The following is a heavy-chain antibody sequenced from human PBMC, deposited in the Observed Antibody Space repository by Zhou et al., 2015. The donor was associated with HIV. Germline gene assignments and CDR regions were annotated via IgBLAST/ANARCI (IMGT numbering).Heavy chain of an antibody. V-gene: IGHV1-18*01. CDR2: ISAYNGNT. CDR1: GYTFTSYG. Sequence: QVQLVQSGAEVKKPGASVKVSCKASGYTFTSYGISWVRQAPGQGLEWMGWISAYNGNTNYAQKLQGRVTMTTDTSTSTAYMELRSLRSDDTAVYYCARDLRFLSNYGSDPIDYWAREPWSPSPQ. D-gene: IGHD3-10*01. CDR3: ARDLRFLSNYGSDPIDY. J-gene: IGHJ4*02.